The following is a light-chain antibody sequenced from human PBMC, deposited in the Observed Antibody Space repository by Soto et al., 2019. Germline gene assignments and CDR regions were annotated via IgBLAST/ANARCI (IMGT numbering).Light chain of an antibody. CDR1: QSVSSSY. V-gene: IGKV3-20*01. Sequence: EIVLTQSPGTLSLSPGERATLSCRASQSVSSSYLAWYQQKPGQAPRLVMYGASNRATGIPDRFSGFGSGTDFTLTISRLEPEDSAVYYCQQYGSSPPFTFGPGTKV. CDR3: QQYGSSPPFT. CDR2: GAS. J-gene: IGKJ3*01.